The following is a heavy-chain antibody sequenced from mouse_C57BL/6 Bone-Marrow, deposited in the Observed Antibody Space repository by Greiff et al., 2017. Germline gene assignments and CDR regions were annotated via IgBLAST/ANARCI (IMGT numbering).Heavy chain of an antibody. Sequence: QVQLQQSGAELVRPGTSVKVSCKASGYAFTNYLIEWVKQRPGQGLEWIGVINPGSGGTNYNEKFKGKATLTADKSSSTAYMQFSSLTSEDSAVYFCVFYDGYSFAYWGQGTLVTVSA. CDR3: VFYDGYSFAY. J-gene: IGHJ3*01. D-gene: IGHD2-3*01. CDR1: GYAFTNYL. V-gene: IGHV1-54*01. CDR2: INPGSGGT.